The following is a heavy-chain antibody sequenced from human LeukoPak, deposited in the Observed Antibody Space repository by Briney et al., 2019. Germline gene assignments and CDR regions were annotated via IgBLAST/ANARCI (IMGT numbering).Heavy chain of an antibody. CDR3: ARGRGPNNWNYPRWFDP. CDR2: ISAYNGNT. V-gene: IGHV1-18*01. CDR1: GYTFTSYG. D-gene: IGHD1-7*01. Sequence: ASVKVSCKASGYTFTSYGISWVRQAPGQGLEWMGWISAYNGNTNYAQKLQGRVTMTTDTSTSTAYMELRSLRSDDTAVYYCARGRGPNNWNYPRWFDPWGQGTLVTVSS. J-gene: IGHJ5*02.